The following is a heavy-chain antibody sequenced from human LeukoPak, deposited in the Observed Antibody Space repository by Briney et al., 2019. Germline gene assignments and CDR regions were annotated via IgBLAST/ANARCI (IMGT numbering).Heavy chain of an antibody. J-gene: IGHJ4*02. D-gene: IGHD3-22*01. Sequence: SGGSLRLSCAASGFTFSSYAMSWVRQAPGKGLEWVSAISGSGGSTYYADSVKGRFTISRDNSKNTLYLQMNSLRAEDTAVYYCAKDLEGYYDSSGYCDYWGQGTLVTVSS. V-gene: IGHV3-23*01. CDR1: GFTFSSYA. CDR3: AKDLEGYYDSSGYCDY. CDR2: ISGSGGST.